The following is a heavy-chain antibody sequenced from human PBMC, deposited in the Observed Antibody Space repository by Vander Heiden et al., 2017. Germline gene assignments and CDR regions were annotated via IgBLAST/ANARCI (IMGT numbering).Heavy chain of an antibody. CDR3: ARGTDYGGRGRGAFDI. CDR2: DGSDT. J-gene: IGHJ3*02. Sequence: EAQLVESGGGLVQPGGSLRLSCVASGFTLGNPWIHWVRQAPGEGLVWVSRDGSDTTYADSVRGRFTVSRDNAKNTLYLQINSLRAEDTGVYFCARGTDYGGRGRGAFDIWGQGTRVTVSS. CDR1: GFTLGNPW. V-gene: IGHV3-74*03. D-gene: IGHD4-17*01.